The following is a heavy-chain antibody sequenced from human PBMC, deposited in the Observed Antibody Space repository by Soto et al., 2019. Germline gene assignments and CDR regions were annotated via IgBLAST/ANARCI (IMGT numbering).Heavy chain of an antibody. V-gene: IGHV3-11*01. CDR1: GFTFSDSF. CDR3: AGDQGPNYMAV. CDR2: ISGRDGNI. J-gene: IGHJ6*03. Sequence: QVQLVESGGGLVKPGGSLRLSCAASGFTFSDSFMSWSRQTPGKGLQWLSKISGRDGNIYYAGSVRGRFTISRDNVKTSASLQMNSLRAEDPAVYYCAGDQGPNYMAVWGKGTTVTVS.